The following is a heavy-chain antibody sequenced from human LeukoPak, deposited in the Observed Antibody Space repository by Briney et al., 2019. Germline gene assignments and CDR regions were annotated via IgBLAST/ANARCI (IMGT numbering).Heavy chain of an antibody. D-gene: IGHD6-19*01. CDR1: GFTVSSNY. J-gene: IGHJ4*02. Sequence: PGGSLRLSCAASGFTVSSNYMSWVRQAPGKGLEWVSVIYSGGSTYYADSVKGRFTISRDNSKNTLYLQMNSLRAEDTAMYYCARLYSSGWIDYWGQGTLVTVSS. CDR3: ARLYSSGWIDY. CDR2: IYSGGST. V-gene: IGHV3-53*01.